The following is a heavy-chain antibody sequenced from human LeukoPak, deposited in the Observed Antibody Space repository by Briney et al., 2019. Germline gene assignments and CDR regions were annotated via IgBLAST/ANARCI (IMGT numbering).Heavy chain of an antibody. CDR2: INSDGSST. CDR1: GFTFSSYW. V-gene: IGHV3-74*01. D-gene: IGHD5-18*01. Sequence: GGSLRLSCAASGFTFSSYWMHWVRQAPGKGLVWVSRINSDGSSTSYADSVKDRFTISRDNAKNTLYLQMNSLRAEDTAVYYCARENSYGYGFDYWGQGTLVTVSS. J-gene: IGHJ4*02. CDR3: ARENSYGYGFDY.